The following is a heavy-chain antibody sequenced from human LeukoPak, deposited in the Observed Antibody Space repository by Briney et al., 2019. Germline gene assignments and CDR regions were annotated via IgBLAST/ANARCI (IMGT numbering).Heavy chain of an antibody. V-gene: IGHV3-7*01. Sequence: GGSLRLSCAASGFTFSSYLMSWVRQAPGKGLEWVANIKQDGSEKYYVDSVKGRFTISRDNAKNSLYLQMNSLRAEDTAVYYCARDWWEPDYWGQGTLVTVSS. CDR2: IKQDGSEK. CDR3: ARDWWEPDY. D-gene: IGHD1-26*01. CDR1: GFTFSSYL. J-gene: IGHJ4*02.